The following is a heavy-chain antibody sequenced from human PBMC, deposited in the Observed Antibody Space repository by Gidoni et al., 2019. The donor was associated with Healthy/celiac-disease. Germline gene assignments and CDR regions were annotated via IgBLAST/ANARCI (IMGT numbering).Heavy chain of an antibody. V-gene: IGHV1-69*01. CDR3: ARDPRGPMVRGALWTAGPYGMDV. CDR1: GGTFSSYA. D-gene: IGHD3-10*01. Sequence: QVQLVQSGAEVKKPGSSVKVSCKASGGTFSSYAISWVRQAPGQGLEWMGGIIPIFGTANYEQKFQGRVTITADESTSTAYMELSSLRSEDTAVYYCARDPRGPMVRGALWTAGPYGMDVWGQGTTVTVSS. J-gene: IGHJ6*02. CDR2: IIPIFGTA.